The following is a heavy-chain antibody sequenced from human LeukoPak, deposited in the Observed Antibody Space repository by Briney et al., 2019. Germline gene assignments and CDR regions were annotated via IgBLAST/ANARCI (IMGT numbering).Heavy chain of an antibody. CDR3: AREDHSSGPNWFDP. Sequence: PGGSLRLSCAASGFTFSSYAMNWVRQAPGKGLGWVSTITVSGGSTYYADSVKGRFTIPRDNSKNTPDLQMTSLKAEDTALYYCAREDHSSGPNWFDPWGQGTLVTVSS. D-gene: IGHD3-22*01. CDR2: ITVSGGST. CDR1: GFTFSSYA. J-gene: IGHJ5*02. V-gene: IGHV3-23*01.